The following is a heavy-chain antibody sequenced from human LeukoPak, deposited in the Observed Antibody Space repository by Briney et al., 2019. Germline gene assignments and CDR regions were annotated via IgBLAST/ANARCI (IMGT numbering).Heavy chain of an antibody. CDR3: ARQWYEDTAMVDY. V-gene: IGHV5-51*01. J-gene: IGHJ4*02. CDR2: IYPGDSDT. D-gene: IGHD5-18*01. CDR1: GYRFTSYW. Sequence: GASLEISWEGSGYRFTSYWIAWVRQMPGKGLEWMGIIYPGDSDTRYSPSFQGQVTISADKFISTAYLQWRSLKASDTAMYYCARQWYEDTAMVDYWGQGTLVTVSS.